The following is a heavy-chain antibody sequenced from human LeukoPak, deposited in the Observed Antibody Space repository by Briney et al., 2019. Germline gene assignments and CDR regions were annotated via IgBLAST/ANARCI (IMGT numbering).Heavy chain of an antibody. CDR3: ARGVTMVRGVISWFDS. CDR1: GFTFSSYS. CDR2: IRGSGDRI. Sequence: GGSLRLSCAASGFTFSSYSMNWVRQAPGKGLEWVSGIRGSGDRIYYADSVKGRFTISRDNAKSTLFLQMNSLRAEDTAIYYCARGVTMVRGVISWFDSWGQGTLVTVSS. J-gene: IGHJ5*01. D-gene: IGHD3-10*01. V-gene: IGHV3-23*01.